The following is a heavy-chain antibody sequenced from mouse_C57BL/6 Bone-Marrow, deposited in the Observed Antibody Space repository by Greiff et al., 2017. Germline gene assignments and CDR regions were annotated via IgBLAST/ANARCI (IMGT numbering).Heavy chain of an antibody. Sequence: EVKVEESGGGLVQPGGSMKLSCAASGFTFSDAWMDWVRQSPEKGLEWVAEIRNKANNHATYYAESVKGRFTISRDDSKSSVYLQMNSLRAEDTGIYYCTRREGNWDYFDYWGQGTTLTVSS. D-gene: IGHD4-1*01. CDR3: TRREGNWDYFDY. CDR1: GFTFSDAW. J-gene: IGHJ2*01. V-gene: IGHV6-6*01. CDR2: IRNKANNHAT.